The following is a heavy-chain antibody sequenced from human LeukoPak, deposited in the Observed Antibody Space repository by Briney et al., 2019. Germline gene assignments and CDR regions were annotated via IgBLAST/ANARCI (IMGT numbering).Heavy chain of an antibody. D-gene: IGHD6-19*01. J-gene: IGHJ4*02. Sequence: PGGSLRLSCAASGFAFSSYSMNWVRQAPGKGMEWVSSISSSSSYIYYADSVKGRFTISRDNAKNSLYLQMNSLRAEDTAVYYCARDAVAGTFDYWGQGTLVTVSS. V-gene: IGHV3-21*01. CDR1: GFAFSSYS. CDR2: ISSSSSYI. CDR3: ARDAVAGTFDY.